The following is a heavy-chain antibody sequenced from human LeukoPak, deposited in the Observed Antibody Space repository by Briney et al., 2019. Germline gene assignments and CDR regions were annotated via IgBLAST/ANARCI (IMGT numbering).Heavy chain of an antibody. V-gene: IGHV4-39*07. CDR1: GGSISSTTYY. CDR2: IYYSGST. D-gene: IGHD1-26*01. J-gene: IGHJ5*02. Sequence: KSSETLSLTCTVSGGSISSTTYYWGWIRQPPGKGLEWIGSIYYSGSTYYSPSLKSRVTISVNTSKKQFSLKLSSVTAADTAVYYCARGGNYWPQWWFDPWGRGTLVSVSS. CDR3: ARGGNYWPQWWFDP.